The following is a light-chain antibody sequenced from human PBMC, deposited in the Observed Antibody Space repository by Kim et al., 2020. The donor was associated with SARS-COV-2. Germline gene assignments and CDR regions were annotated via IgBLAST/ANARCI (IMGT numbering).Light chain of an antibody. CDR3: ISYASTRSYV. CDR2: DVN. V-gene: IGLV2-14*04. CDR1: SSDVGAYNY. Sequence: GQAITSSCTGTSSDVGAYNYVTWYQQHPGKAPKLRIFDVNKWPSGLSDRFSGSKSGNTASLTISGLQAEDEADYYCISYASTRSYVFGTGTKVTVL. J-gene: IGLJ1*01.